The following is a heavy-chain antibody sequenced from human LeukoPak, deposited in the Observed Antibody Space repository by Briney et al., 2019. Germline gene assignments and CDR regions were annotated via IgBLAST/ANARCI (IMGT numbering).Heavy chain of an antibody. CDR1: GGSISSYY. Sequence: SETLSLTCTVSGGSISSYYWSWIRQPPGKGLEWIGYIYYSGSTNYDPSLKSRVTISVDTSKNQFSLKLSSVTAADTAVYYCARGLGLGGDCYYFDYWGQGTLVTVSS. CDR2: IYYSGST. CDR3: ARGLGLGGDCYYFDY. V-gene: IGHV4-59*12. J-gene: IGHJ4*02. D-gene: IGHD2-21*02.